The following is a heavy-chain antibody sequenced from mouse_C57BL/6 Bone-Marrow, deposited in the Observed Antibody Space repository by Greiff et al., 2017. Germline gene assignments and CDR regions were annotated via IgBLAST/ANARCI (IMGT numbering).Heavy chain of an antibody. CDR1: GYAFTNYL. CDR3: ARGYYYGKGYFDV. V-gene: IGHV1-54*01. Sequence: QVQLQQSGAELVRPGTSVKVSCKASGYAFTNYLIEWVKQRPGQGLEWIGVINPGSGGTNYNEKFKGKATLTADKSSSTAYMQLSSLTSEDSAVYFCARGYYYGKGYFDVWGTGTTVTVSS. J-gene: IGHJ1*03. CDR2: INPGSGGT. D-gene: IGHD1-1*01.